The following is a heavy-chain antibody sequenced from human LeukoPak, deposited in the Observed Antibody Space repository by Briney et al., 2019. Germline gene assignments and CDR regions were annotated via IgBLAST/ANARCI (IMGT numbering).Heavy chain of an antibody. CDR3: ARGGIAVPGTYYYYYYMDV. CDR1: GFTFSSYS. V-gene: IGHV3-48*01. CDR2: ISSSSSTI. Sequence: GSLRLSCAASGFTFSSYSMNWVRQAPGKGLEWVSYISSSSSTIYYADSVKGRFTISRDNAKNSLYLQMNSLRAEDTAVYYCARGGIAVPGTYYYYYYMDVWGKGTTVTVSS. J-gene: IGHJ6*03. D-gene: IGHD6-19*01.